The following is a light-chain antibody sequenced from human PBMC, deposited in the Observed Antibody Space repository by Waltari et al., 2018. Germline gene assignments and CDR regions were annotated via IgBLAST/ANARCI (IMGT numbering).Light chain of an antibody. CDR3: SSYGGNNNIL. V-gene: IGLV2-8*01. J-gene: IGLJ2*01. Sequence: QSALTQPPSASGSPGQSVTISCTGTSRDVGGFHYVSWYQQHPGKAPKLIIFEVTKRPSGVPDRFSGSKSGNTASLTVSGLQSEDEADYYCSSYGGNNNILFGGGTKLSVL. CDR1: SRDVGGFHY. CDR2: EVT.